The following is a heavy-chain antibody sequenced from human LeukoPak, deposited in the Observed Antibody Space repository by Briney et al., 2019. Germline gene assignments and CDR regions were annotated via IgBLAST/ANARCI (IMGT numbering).Heavy chain of an antibody. D-gene: IGHD3-9*01. CDR1: GYTFTGYY. CDR3: AGVYYDILTGYWDDGFDI. J-gene: IGHJ3*02. Sequence: VASVKVSCKASGYTFTGYYMHWVRQAPGQGLEWMGRINPNSGRTNYAEKFQGRVTMTRDTSISTAYMELSRLRSDDTAVYYCAGVYYDILTGYWDDGFDIWGQGTMVTVSS. V-gene: IGHV1-2*06. CDR2: INPNSGRT.